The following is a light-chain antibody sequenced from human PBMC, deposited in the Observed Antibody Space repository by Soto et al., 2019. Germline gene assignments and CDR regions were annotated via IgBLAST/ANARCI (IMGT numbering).Light chain of an antibody. V-gene: IGKV1-39*01. Sequence: DIQMTQSPSSLSASLGDSVTITCRASQSIDSYLNWYQQKPGKAPRLLMFAASRLQGGVPSRFSGSGSGTDFTLTISSLQPEDFATYYCQQSYNTPHTFGQGTRLEIK. J-gene: IGKJ5*01. CDR1: QSIDSY. CDR2: AAS. CDR3: QQSYNTPHT.